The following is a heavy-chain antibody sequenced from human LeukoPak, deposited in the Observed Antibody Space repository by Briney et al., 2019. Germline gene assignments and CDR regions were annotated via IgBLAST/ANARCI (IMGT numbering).Heavy chain of an antibody. J-gene: IGHJ3*02. Sequence: SQTLSLTCAISGDSVSSNSAAWNWIRQSPSRGLEWLGRTYYRSKWYNDYAVSVKSRITINPDTSKNQFSLQLNSVTPEDTAVYYCAREGNQNKAAAGNSGAFDIWGQGTMVTVSS. CDR1: GDSVSSNSAA. V-gene: IGHV6-1*01. CDR3: AREGNQNKAAAGNSGAFDI. CDR2: TYYRSKWYN. D-gene: IGHD6-13*01.